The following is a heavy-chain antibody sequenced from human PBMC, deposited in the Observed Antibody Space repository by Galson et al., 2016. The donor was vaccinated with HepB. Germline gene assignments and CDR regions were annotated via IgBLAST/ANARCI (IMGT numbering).Heavy chain of an antibody. V-gene: IGHV2-5*02. CDR2: IYWDEDE. CDR3: AHRRPDSVFEF. J-gene: IGHJ4*02. CDR1: GFSLTTKDVG. Sequence: PALVKPTQTLTLTCTFSGFSLTTKDVGVGWIRQPPGKALEWLALIYWDEDEHYRPSLKSRVTITKDTSKNEVVLTMTDMDPVDTGTYFCAHRRPDSVFEFWGPGTLVTVSS. D-gene: IGHD4-11*01.